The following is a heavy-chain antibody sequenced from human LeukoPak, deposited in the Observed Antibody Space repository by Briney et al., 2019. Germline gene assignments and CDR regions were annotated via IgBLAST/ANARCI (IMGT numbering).Heavy chain of an antibody. CDR1: GGSISSSSYY. CDR3: ARVSRYCSSTSCSTWTNYYYYYYMDV. D-gene: IGHD2-2*01. Sequence: SEALSLTCTVSGGSISSSSYYWGWIRQPPGKGLEWLGSVYYGGSTYYNPSLKSRVTISVDTSKNQFSLKLSSVTAADTAVYYCARVSRYCSSTSCSTWTNYYYYYYMDVWGKGTTVTVSS. J-gene: IGHJ6*03. V-gene: IGHV4-39*07. CDR2: VYYGGST.